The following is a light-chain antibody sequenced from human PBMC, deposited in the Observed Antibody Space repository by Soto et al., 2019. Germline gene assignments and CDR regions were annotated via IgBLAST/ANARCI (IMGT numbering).Light chain of an antibody. Sequence: DIQMTQSPSSLSASVGDRVTITCRASQGIRIDLGWYQQKPGKAPKRLIYDASNLQSGVPSRFSGSGSGTEFTLTISSLQPEDFAVYYCQQYDNWPLTVGGGTKVDIK. V-gene: IGKV1-17*01. CDR3: QQYDNWPLT. CDR1: QGIRID. J-gene: IGKJ4*01. CDR2: DAS.